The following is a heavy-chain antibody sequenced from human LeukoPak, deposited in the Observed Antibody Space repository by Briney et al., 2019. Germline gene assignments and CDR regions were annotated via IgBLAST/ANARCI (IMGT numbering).Heavy chain of an antibody. J-gene: IGHJ4*02. CDR2: ISGSGGST. D-gene: IGHD3-10*01. Sequence: GGSLRLSCAASGFTFSSYAMSWVRQAPGKGLEWVSAISGSGGSTYYADSVKGRFTISRDNSKNTLYLQMNSLRAEDTAVYYRAKLPDKWFGDRSVYWGQGTLVTVSS. V-gene: IGHV3-23*01. CDR3: AKLPDKWFGDRSVY. CDR1: GFTFSSYA.